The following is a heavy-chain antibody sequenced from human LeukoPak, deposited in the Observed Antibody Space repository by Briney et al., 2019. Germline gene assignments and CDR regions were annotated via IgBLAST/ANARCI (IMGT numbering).Heavy chain of an antibody. CDR1: GYTFTSYA. J-gene: IGHJ4*02. D-gene: IGHD3-22*01. CDR3: ARDTSEGSSGYCPH. CDR2: INAGNGNT. V-gene: IGHV1-3*01. Sequence: ASVKVSCKASGYTFTSYAMHWVRQAPGQRLEWMGWINAGNGNTKYSQKFQGRVTITRDTSASTAYMELSSLRSEDTAVNYCARDTSEGSSGYCPHWGQGTLVTVSS.